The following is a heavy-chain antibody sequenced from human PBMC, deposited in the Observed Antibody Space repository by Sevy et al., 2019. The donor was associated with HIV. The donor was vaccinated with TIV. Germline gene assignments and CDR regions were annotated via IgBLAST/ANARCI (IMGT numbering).Heavy chain of an antibody. CDR2: FIPVFGTT. J-gene: IGHJ3*02. D-gene: IGHD2-15*01. CDR3: ARLYQAATAVQAFDI. Sequence: ASVKVSCKTSGGTFTSYGISWVRQAPGQGLEWMGTFIPVFGTTNYAQKFQGRVTITADESDSTTYMEVNSLRSEDTAVYFCARLYQAATAVQAFDIWGQGTMVTVSS. CDR1: GGTFTSYG. V-gene: IGHV1-69*13.